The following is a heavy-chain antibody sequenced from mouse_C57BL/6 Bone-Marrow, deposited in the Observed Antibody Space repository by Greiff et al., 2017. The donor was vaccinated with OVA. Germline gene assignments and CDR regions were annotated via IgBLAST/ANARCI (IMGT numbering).Heavy chain of an antibody. V-gene: IGHV1-76*01. CDR3: ARFRSGLDY. CDR2: IYPGSGNT. Sequence: VQLQQSGAELVRPGASVKLSCKASGYTFTDYYINWVKQRPGQGLEWIARIYPGSGNTYYNEKFKGKATLTAEKSSSTAYMQLSSLTSEDSAVYFCARFRSGLDYWGQGTTLTVSS. J-gene: IGHJ2*01. D-gene: IGHD3-2*02. CDR1: GYTFTDYY.